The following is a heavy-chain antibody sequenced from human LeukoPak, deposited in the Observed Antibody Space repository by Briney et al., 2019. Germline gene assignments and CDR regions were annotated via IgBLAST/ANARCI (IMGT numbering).Heavy chain of an antibody. D-gene: IGHD7-27*01. V-gene: IGHV7-4-1*02. CDR3: ARPGVPLYYYYMDV. CDR1: GYTFTSYV. CDR2: INTNTGNP. J-gene: IGHJ6*03. Sequence: ASVKVSCKASGYTFTSYVMNWVRQAPGQGLEWMGWINTNTGNPTYAQGFTGRSVFSLDTSVSTAYLQISSLKTEDTAVYYCARPGVPLYYYYMDVWGKGTTVTVSS.